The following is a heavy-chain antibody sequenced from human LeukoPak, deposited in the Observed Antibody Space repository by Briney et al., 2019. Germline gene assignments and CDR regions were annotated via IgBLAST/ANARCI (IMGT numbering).Heavy chain of an antibody. CDR2: INHSGST. V-gene: IGHV4-34*01. CDR1: GGSFSGYY. J-gene: IGHJ4*02. Sequence: SETLSLTCAVYGGSFSGYYWSWIRQPPGKELEWIGEINHSGSTNYNPSLKSRVTISVDTSKNQFSLKLSSVTAADTAVYYCARVVGLAAAGDWGQGTLVTVSS. D-gene: IGHD6-13*01. CDR3: ARVVGLAAAGD.